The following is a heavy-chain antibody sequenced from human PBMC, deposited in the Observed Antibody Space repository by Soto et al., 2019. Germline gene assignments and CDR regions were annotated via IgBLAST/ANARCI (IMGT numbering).Heavy chain of an antibody. D-gene: IGHD2-8*01. J-gene: IGHJ4*02. CDR2: IAVGSGYT. CDR1: GFTFTSSA. V-gene: IGHV1-58*01. CDR3: AADATAWQQMVPSDY. Sequence: SVKVSCKASGFTFTSSAFQWVRQARGQRLEWIGWIAVGSGYTNYAQRFQDRVTLTRDMSTATTYMELSRLTSEDTAIYYCAADATAWQQMVPSDYWGQGTLVTV.